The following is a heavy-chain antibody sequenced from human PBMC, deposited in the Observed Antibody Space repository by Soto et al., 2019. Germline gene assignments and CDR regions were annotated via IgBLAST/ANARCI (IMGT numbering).Heavy chain of an antibody. CDR1: GGSISSYY. Sequence: PAETLSLTCTVSGGSISSYYWSWIRQPPGKGLEWIGYIYYSGSTNYNPSLKSRVTISVDTYKNHFSLKLSSVTAADTAVYYCARAIRYSSGCFNWFDPWGQGTLVTVSS. V-gene: IGHV4-59*01. CDR2: IYYSGST. D-gene: IGHD6-19*01. J-gene: IGHJ5*02. CDR3: ARAIRYSSGCFNWFDP.